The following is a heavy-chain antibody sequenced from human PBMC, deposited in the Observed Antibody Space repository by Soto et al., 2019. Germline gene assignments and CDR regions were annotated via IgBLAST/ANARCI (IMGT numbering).Heavy chain of an antibody. CDR2: ISAYNGNT. Sequence: QVQLVQSGAEVKKPGASVKVSCKASGYTFTTYGINWVRQAPGQGLEWMGWISAYNGNTNYAQKLQGRVTMTTDTSTSTAHMDLRSLRSDDTSVYYCARVWVGTTFAYYYGMDVWGQGTTVTVSS. D-gene: IGHD1-1*01. CDR1: GYTFTTYG. V-gene: IGHV1-18*01. CDR3: ARVWVGTTFAYYYGMDV. J-gene: IGHJ6*02.